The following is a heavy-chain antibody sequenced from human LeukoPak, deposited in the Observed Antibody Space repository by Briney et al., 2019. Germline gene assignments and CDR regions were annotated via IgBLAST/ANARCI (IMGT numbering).Heavy chain of an antibody. J-gene: IGHJ4*02. CDR3: TTDGVGVEGATYDN. CDR2: IKAKAYGGTI. Sequence: GGSLRLSCAASGFTFINAWMAWVRQAPGKGLEWVGRIKAKAYGGTIEYAAPVKGRFTISRDDSKNTLYLQMNSLKTEDTAVYYCTTDGVGVEGATYDNWGQGTLVSVSS. V-gene: IGHV3-15*01. D-gene: IGHD1-26*01. CDR1: GFTFINAW.